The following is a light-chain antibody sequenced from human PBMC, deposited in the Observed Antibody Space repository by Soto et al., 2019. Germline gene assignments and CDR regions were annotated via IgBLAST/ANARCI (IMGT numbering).Light chain of an antibody. CDR2: KAS. V-gene: IGKV1-5*03. J-gene: IGKJ2*02. Sequence: DTQMTQSPSTLSASVGDRVTITCRASQSISSWLAWYQQKPGKAPKLLIYKASNLESGLPSRFSGSASGTEFTLTISSLQPDDLATYYCQQYNGYSGTFGQGTKLEIK. CDR3: QQYNGYSGT. CDR1: QSISSW.